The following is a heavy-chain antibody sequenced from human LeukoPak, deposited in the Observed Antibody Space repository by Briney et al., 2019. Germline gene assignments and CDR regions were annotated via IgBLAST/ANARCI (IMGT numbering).Heavy chain of an antibody. Sequence: GGSLRLSCAASGFTVSSNYMTWVRQAPGKGLEWVSIIYSGGDTYYADSVKGRFTISRDNSKNTLYLQVNSLRAEDTAVYYCARDRPYSSGWYGAFDIWGQGTMVTVSS. CDR2: IYSGGDT. CDR1: GFTVSSNY. J-gene: IGHJ3*02. CDR3: ARDRPYSSGWYGAFDI. V-gene: IGHV3-53*01. D-gene: IGHD6-19*01.